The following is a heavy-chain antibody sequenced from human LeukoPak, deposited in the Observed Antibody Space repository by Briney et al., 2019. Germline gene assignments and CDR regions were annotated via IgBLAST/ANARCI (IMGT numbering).Heavy chain of an antibody. CDR2: IYTSGST. CDR1: GGSISNYY. Sequence: SETLSLTCTVSGGSISNYYWSWIRQPVGKGLEWIGRIYTSGSTNYNPSLKSRVTMSVDTSKNQFSLKLSSVTAADTAVYYCAKSNGYGLVDIWGQGTMVTVSS. D-gene: IGHD3-10*01. J-gene: IGHJ3*02. CDR3: AKSNGYGLVDI. V-gene: IGHV4-4*07.